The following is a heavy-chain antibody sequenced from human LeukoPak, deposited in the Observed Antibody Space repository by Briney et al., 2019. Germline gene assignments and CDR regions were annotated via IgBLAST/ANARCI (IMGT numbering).Heavy chain of an antibody. J-gene: IGHJ5*02. Sequence: SVKVSCKASGGTFSSYAISWVRQAPGQGLEWMGGIIPIFGTANYPQKFQGRVTITADESTSTAYMELSSLRSEDTAVYYCAREKGVVVPAAIRWFDPWGQGTLVTVSS. CDR2: IIPIFGTA. CDR3: AREKGVVVPAAIRWFDP. D-gene: IGHD2-2*01. CDR1: GGTFSSYA. V-gene: IGHV1-69*13.